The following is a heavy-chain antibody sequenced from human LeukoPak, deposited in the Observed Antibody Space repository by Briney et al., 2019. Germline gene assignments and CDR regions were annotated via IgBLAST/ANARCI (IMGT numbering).Heavy chain of an antibody. CDR2: INTNTGNP. V-gene: IGHV7-4-1*02. Sequence: ASVKVSCKASGYTFTSYAMNWVRQAPGQGLEWMGWINTNTGNPTYAQGFTGRFVFSLDTSVSTAYLQISSLKAEDTAVYYCARGPKWFGELPLDYWGQGTLVTVSS. D-gene: IGHD3-10*01. CDR3: ARGPKWFGELPLDY. CDR1: GYTFTSYA. J-gene: IGHJ4*02.